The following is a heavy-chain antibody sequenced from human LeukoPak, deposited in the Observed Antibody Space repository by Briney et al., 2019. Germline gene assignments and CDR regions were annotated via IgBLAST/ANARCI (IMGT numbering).Heavy chain of an antibody. D-gene: IGHD4-23*01. V-gene: IGHV3-23*01. Sequence: GGSLRLSCAASGFTFSSYAMSWVRQAPGKGLEWVSAISGSGDGTYYGDSVKGRFTISRDNSKNTLYLQMNSLRAEDTAVYYCAKGNTHWELYDYWGQGTLVTVAS. CDR3: AKGNTHWELYDY. CDR1: GFTFSSYA. CDR2: ISGSGDGT. J-gene: IGHJ4*02.